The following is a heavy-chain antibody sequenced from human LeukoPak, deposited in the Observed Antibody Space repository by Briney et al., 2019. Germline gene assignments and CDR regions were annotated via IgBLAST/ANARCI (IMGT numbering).Heavy chain of an antibody. Sequence: SETLSLTCAVYGGSFSGYYWSWIRQPPGKGPEWIGEINHSGSTNYNPPLKSRVTISVDTSKNQFSLKLSSVTAADTAVYYGQLRYFDDAFDIWGQGTMVTVPS. D-gene: IGHD3-9*01. CDR1: GGSFSGYY. CDR2: INHSGST. J-gene: IGHJ3*02. CDR3: QLRYFDDAFDI. V-gene: IGHV4-34*01.